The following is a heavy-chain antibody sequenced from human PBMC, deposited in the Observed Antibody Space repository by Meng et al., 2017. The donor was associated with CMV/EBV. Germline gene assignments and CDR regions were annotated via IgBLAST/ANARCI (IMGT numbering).Heavy chain of an antibody. CDR1: GYIFTSYG. V-gene: IGHV1-18*01. CDR3: AREGQIVVVPAAIYYYYYGMDV. J-gene: IGHJ6*02. Sequence: ASVHVSCKASGYIFTSYGISRVRQAPGQGLEWMGWISAHNGNTNYVQKLQGRVTMTTDTSTSTAYMELRSLRSDDTAVYYCAREGQIVVVPAAIYYYYYGMDVWGQGTTVTVSS. D-gene: IGHD2-2*01. CDR2: ISAHNGNT.